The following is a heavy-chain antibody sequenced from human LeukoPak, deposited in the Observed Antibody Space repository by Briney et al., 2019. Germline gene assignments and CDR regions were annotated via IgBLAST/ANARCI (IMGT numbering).Heavy chain of an antibody. V-gene: IGHV1-69*02. D-gene: IGHD2-2*01. CDR1: GGTFSSYT. J-gene: IGHJ3*02. Sequence: SVKVSCKASGGTFSSYTISWVRQAPGQGLERMGRIIPILGIANYAQKFQGRVTITADKSTSTAYMELSSLRSEDTAVYYCARYARYCSSTSCQTDAFDIWGQGTMVTVSS. CDR2: IIPILGIA. CDR3: ARYARYCSSTSCQTDAFDI.